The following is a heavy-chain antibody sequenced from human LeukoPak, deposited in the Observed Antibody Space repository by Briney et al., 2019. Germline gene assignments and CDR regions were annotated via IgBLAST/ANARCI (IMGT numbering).Heavy chain of an antibody. CDR2: INPSGGST. CDR3: ARVGDTAMVKGSKYYFDY. Sequence: ASVKVSCKASGYTFTSYYMHWVRQAPGQGLEWMGIINPSGGSTSYAQKFQGRVTMTRDTSTSTVYMELSSLRSEDTAVYYCARVGDTAMVKGSKYYFDYWGQGTLVTVSS. CDR1: GYTFTSYY. V-gene: IGHV1-46*01. J-gene: IGHJ4*02. D-gene: IGHD5-18*01.